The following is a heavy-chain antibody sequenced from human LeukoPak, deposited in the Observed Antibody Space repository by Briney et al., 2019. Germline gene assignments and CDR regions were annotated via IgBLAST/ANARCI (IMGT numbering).Heavy chain of an antibody. V-gene: IGHV3-49*04. CDR3: TRDIVSISQPYYFDY. Sequence: PGRSLRLSCTASGFTFGYHAINWVRQAPGRGLEWVGFIRSQAYSGTTEYATSVKDRFTISRDDSKSIAYLQMNSLKTEDTAVYYCTRDIVSISQPYYFDYWGQGTLVTSPQ. CDR1: GFTFGYHA. CDR2: IRSQAYSGTT. J-gene: IGHJ4*02. D-gene: IGHD2-2*01.